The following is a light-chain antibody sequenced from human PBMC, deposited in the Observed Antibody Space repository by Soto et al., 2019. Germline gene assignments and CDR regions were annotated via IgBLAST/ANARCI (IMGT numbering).Light chain of an antibody. V-gene: IGLV2-14*01. J-gene: IGLJ2*01. CDR2: DVS. Sequence: QSALTQPASVSGSPGQSITISCTGTSSDVGGYNYVSWYQQHPGKAPKLMISDVSNRPPGVSTRFSGSKSGNTASLTISGLQAEDEADYYCSSYRSSNSPVVFGGGTKLTVL. CDR3: SSYRSSNSPVV. CDR1: SSDVGGYNY.